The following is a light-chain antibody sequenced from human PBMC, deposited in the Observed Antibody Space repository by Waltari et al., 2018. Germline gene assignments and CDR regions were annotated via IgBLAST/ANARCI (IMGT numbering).Light chain of an antibody. V-gene: IGKV1-33*01. CDR2: GAS. CDR3: QQYGSLPST. J-gene: IGKJ4*01. Sequence: DIQMTQSPSSLSATVGDRLTITCQASRDISSYLNWYQHKPGRDPKLLIYGASNLETGVPSSFIGSGSGTDFVFTINNLHPEDFATYYCQQYGSLPSTFGGGTTVEIQ. CDR1: RDISSY.